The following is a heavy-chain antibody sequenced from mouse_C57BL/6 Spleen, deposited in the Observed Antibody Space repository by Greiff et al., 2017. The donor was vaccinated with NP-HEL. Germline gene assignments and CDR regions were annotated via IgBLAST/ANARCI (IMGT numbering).Heavy chain of an antibody. CDR1: GFTFSSYA. V-gene: IGHV5-4*01. J-gene: IGHJ2*01. D-gene: IGHD1-1*01. CDR3: ARDGDYGSSAYYFDY. CDR2: LSDGGSYT. Sequence: EVKLVESGGGLVKPGGSLKLSCAASGFTFSSYAMSWVRQTPEKRLEWVATLSDGGSYTYYPDTVKGRFTISRDNAKNNLYLQMSHLKSEDTAMYYCARDGDYGSSAYYFDYWGQGTTLTVSS.